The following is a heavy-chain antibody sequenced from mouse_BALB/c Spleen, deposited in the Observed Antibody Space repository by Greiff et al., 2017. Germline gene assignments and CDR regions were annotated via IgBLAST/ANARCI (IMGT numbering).Heavy chain of an antibody. Sequence: VMLVESGAELARPGASVKMSCKASGYTFTSYTMHWVKQRPGQGLEWIGYINPSSGYTNYNQKFKDKATLTADKSSSTAYMQLSSLTSEDSAVYYCARGVDGNRFAYWGQGTLVTVSA. CDR2: INPSSGYT. CDR1: GYTFTSYT. CDR3: ARGVDGNRFAY. J-gene: IGHJ3*01. V-gene: IGHV1-4*01. D-gene: IGHD2-1*01.